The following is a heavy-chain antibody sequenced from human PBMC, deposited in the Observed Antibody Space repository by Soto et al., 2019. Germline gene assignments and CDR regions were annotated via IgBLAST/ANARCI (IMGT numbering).Heavy chain of an antibody. V-gene: IGHV1-69*01. D-gene: IGHD3-10*01. CDR1: GGTFSSYA. Sequence: QVQLVQSGAEVKKPGSSVKVSCKASGGTFSSYAISWVRQAPGQGLEWMGGIIPIFGTANYAQKFQGRVTITADESTSTACMELSSLRSEDTAVYYCARDSIPYGSGSYYKRDYYYGMDVWGQGTTVTVSS. CDR3: ARDSIPYGSGSYYKRDYYYGMDV. CDR2: IIPIFGTA. J-gene: IGHJ6*02.